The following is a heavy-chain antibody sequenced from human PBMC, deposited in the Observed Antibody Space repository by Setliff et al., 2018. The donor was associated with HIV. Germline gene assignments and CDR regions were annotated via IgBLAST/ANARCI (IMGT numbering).Heavy chain of an antibody. V-gene: IGHV1-46*03. CDR3: ASGFRATVPDY. CDR2: INSSGDST. J-gene: IGHJ4*02. CDR1: GVTFSNYA. Sequence: ASVKVSCKASGVTFSNYAISWVRQAPGQGLEWMGIINSSGDSTSYAQKFQGRVTMTRDTSTSTVYMELSSLTYEDTAIYYCASGFRATVPDYWGQGTLVTVSS. D-gene: IGHD4-17*01.